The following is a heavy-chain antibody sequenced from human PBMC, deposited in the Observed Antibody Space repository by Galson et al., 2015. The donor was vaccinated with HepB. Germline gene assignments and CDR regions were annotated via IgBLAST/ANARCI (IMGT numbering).Heavy chain of an antibody. J-gene: IGHJ6*02. D-gene: IGHD4-17*01. CDR3: TTGSLYTMTTAEDV. CDR2: ISSSSSYI. Sequence: SLRLSCAASGFTFSSYSMNWVRQAPGKGLEWVSSISSSSSYIYYADSVKGRFTISRDNAKNSLYLQMNSLRTEDTAVYYCTTGSLYTMTTAEDVWGPGTTVTVSS. CDR1: GFTFSSYS. V-gene: IGHV3-21*03.